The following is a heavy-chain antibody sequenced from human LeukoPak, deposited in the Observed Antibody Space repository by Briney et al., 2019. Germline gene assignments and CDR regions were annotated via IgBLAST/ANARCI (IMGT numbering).Heavy chain of an antibody. J-gene: IGHJ4*02. Sequence: PGGSLRLSCVVSGLTLSNVWMNWVRQAPGRGLEWASSTAGSGISKDYADSVKGRFTISKDKSKNTLYLQMDNLRAEDTGVYFCARLPTFYYDSSGYHYDYWGQGTLVTVSS. CDR2: TAGSGISK. D-gene: IGHD3-22*01. CDR1: GLTLSNVW. V-gene: IGHV3-23*01. CDR3: ARLPTFYYDSSGYHYDY.